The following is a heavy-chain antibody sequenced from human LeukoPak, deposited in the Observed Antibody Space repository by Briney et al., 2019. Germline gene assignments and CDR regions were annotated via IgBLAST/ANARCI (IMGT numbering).Heavy chain of an antibody. CDR3: ARERRDYGDYDCCYYGMDV. D-gene: IGHD4-17*01. J-gene: IGHJ6*02. V-gene: IGHV3-53*01. Sequence: PGGPLRLSCAASGFTVSSNYMSWVRQAPGKGLEWVSVIYSGGSTYYADSVKGRFTISRDNSKNTLYLQMNSLRAEDTAVYYCARERRDYGDYDCCYYGMDVWGQGTTVTVSS. CDR2: IYSGGST. CDR1: GFTVSSNY.